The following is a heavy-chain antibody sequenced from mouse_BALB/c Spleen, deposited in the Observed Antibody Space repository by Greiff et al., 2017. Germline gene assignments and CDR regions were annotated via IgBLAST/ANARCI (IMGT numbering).Heavy chain of an antibody. V-gene: IGHV1-82*01. J-gene: IGHJ4*01. CDR2: IYPGDGDT. CDR3: ARLNYGYDGYAMDY. CDR1: GYAFSSSW. Sequence: QVQLQQSGPELVKPGASVKISCKASGYAFSSSWMNWVKQRPGQGLEWIGRIYPGDGDTNYNGKFKGKATLTVDKSSSTAYMQLSSLTSEDSAVYYCARLNYGYDGYAMDYWGQGTSVTVSS. D-gene: IGHD1-2*01.